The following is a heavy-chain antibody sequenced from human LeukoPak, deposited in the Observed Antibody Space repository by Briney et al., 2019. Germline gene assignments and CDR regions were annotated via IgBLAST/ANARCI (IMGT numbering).Heavy chain of an antibody. V-gene: IGHV3-74*01. CDR3: ARVVGSVGDYYYGMDV. Sequence: PGGSLRLSCAASGFTFSSYWMHWVRQAPGKGLVWVSRINSDGSSTSYADSVKGRFTISRDNAKNTLYLQMNSLRAEDTAVYYCARVVGSVGDYYYGMDVWGQGTTVTVSS. CDR1: GFTFSSYW. J-gene: IGHJ6*02. D-gene: IGHD3-10*01. CDR2: INSDGSST.